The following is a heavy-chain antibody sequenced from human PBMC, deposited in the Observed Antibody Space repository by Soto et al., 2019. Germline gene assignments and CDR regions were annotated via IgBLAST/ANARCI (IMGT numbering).Heavy chain of an antibody. J-gene: IGHJ4*02. D-gene: IGHD3-9*01. V-gene: IGHV4-34*01. Sequence: QVQLQQWGAGLLKPSETLSLTCAVYGGSFSGYYWSWIRQPPGKGLEWIGEINHSGSTNYNPSLRSRVTISVDTSKNHFSLKLSSVTAADTAVYYCARARVGYDILTGYLDYWGQGTLVTVSS. CDR3: ARARVGYDILTGYLDY. CDR1: GGSFSGYY. CDR2: INHSGST.